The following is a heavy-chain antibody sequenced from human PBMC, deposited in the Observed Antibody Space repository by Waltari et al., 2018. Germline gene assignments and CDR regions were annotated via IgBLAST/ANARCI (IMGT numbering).Heavy chain of an antibody. Sequence: QVQLQESGPGLVKPSETLSLTCTVSGGSISSYYWSWIRQPPGKGLEWIGYIYYSGSTNYNPSLKSRVTISVDTSKNQFSLKLSSVTAADTAVYYCARSTIFGVVPFFHYWGQGTLVTVSS. D-gene: IGHD3-3*01. CDR2: IYYSGST. CDR3: ARSTIFGVVPFFHY. CDR1: GGSISSYY. V-gene: IGHV4-59*01. J-gene: IGHJ4*02.